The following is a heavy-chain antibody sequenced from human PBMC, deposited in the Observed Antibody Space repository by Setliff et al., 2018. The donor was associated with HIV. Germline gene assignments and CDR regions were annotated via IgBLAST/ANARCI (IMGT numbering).Heavy chain of an antibody. Sequence: GNSNSNPSLKSRLTLSVDTSKNQFSLKLKSVTAADTAVYYCARVTYFYYYYMDVWGQGTTVTVSS. J-gene: IGHJ6*02. CDR2: GNS. V-gene: IGHV4-34*01. CDR3: ARVTYFYYYYMDV. D-gene: IGHD5-18*01.